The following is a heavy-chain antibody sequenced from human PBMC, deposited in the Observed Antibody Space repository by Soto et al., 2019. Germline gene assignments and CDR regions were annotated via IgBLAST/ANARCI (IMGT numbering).Heavy chain of an antibody. CDR1: GGTFSSYA. J-gene: IGHJ5*02. V-gene: IGHV1-69*01. Sequence: QVQLVQSGAEVKKPGSSVKVSCKASGGTFSSYAISWVRQAPGQGLEWMGGIIPIFGTANYAQKFQGRVTITADESTSTAYMELSRLRSEDTAVYYCARDRGIVVVPAAIEGWFDPWGQGTLVTVSS. D-gene: IGHD2-2*01. CDR2: IIPIFGTA. CDR3: ARDRGIVVVPAAIEGWFDP.